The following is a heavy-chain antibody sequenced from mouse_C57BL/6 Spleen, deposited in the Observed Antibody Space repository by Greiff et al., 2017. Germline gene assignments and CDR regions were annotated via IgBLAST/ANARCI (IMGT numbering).Heavy chain of an antibody. CDR1: GYTFTSYW. CDR2: IYPGSGST. J-gene: IGHJ2*01. CDR3: AREGDYYGSSFYFDY. V-gene: IGHV1-55*01. Sequence: QVQLQQPGAELVKPGASVKMSCKASGYTFTSYWITWVKQRPGQGLEWIGDIYPGSGSTNYTEKFKSKATLTVYRSTSTDYMQLSSLTSEDSEVYYCAREGDYYGSSFYFDYWGQGTTLTVSS. D-gene: IGHD1-1*01.